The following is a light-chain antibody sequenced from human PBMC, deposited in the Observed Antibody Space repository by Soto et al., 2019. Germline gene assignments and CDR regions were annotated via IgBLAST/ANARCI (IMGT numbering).Light chain of an antibody. CDR3: QQYKDWPTT. J-gene: IGKJ1*01. CDR1: QSVSSK. Sequence: EIVMTPSPATLSVSPGERATLCCRASQSVSSKLAWFQQKPGQAPSLLIYGVSTRATGVPVWFSGSGAGTDFTLTITSLQSEDFGVYFCQQYKDWPTTFGQGTKVDIK. CDR2: GVS. V-gene: IGKV3-15*01.